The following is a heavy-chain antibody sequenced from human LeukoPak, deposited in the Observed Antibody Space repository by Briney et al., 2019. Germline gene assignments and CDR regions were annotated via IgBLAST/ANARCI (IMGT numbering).Heavy chain of an antibody. D-gene: IGHD2-21*02. CDR1: GGSFSGYY. CDR2: INHSGST. J-gene: IGHJ4*02. V-gene: IGHV4-34*01. CDR3: ALYCGGDCYSGYFDY. Sequence: SETLSLTCAVYGGSFSGYYWSWLRQPPGKGLEWIGEINHSGSTNYNPSLKSRVTISVDTSKNQFSLKLSSVTAADTAVYYCALYCGGDCYSGYFDYWGQGTLVTVSS.